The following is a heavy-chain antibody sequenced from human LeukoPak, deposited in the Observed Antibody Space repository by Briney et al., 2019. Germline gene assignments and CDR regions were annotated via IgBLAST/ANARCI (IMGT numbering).Heavy chain of an antibody. Sequence: SETLSLTCTVSGGSISSYYWSWIRQPAGKGLEWIGRIYTSGSTNYNPSLKSRVTMSVDTSKNQFSLKLSSVTAADTAVYYCASEGTYCSSTSCYKGYWFDPWGQGTLVTVSS. D-gene: IGHD2-2*02. J-gene: IGHJ5*02. CDR3: ASEGTYCSSTSCYKGYWFDP. CDR1: GGSISSYY. CDR2: IYTSGST. V-gene: IGHV4-4*07.